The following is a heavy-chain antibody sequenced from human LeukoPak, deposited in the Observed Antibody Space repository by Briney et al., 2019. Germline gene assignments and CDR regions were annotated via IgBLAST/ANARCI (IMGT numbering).Heavy chain of an antibody. D-gene: IGHD6-13*01. CDR3: ARSIPYGTTWYGRSDY. Sequence: GGSLRLSCAASGFSFDNYAMTWVRQAPGKGLEWVSGISYGGGHNTYYADSVKGRFTISRDNSKNTLYLHMNSLRAEDTAIYYCARSIPYGTTWYGRSDYWGQGTLVTVSS. CDR1: GFSFDNYA. J-gene: IGHJ4*02. CDR2: ISYGGGHNT. V-gene: IGHV3-23*01.